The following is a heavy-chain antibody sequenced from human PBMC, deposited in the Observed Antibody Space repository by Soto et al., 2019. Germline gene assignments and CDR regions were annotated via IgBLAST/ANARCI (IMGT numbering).Heavy chain of an antibody. Sequence: TSETLSLTCPVSGGSISSGDYYWSWIRQPPGKGLEWIGYIYYSGSTYYNPSLKSRVTISVDTSKNQFSLKLSSVTAADTAVYYCARVLGVLRFLEWLPDYYYYYGMDVWGQGTTVTVSS. CDR3: ARVLGVLRFLEWLPDYYYYYGMDV. D-gene: IGHD3-3*01. V-gene: IGHV4-30-4*01. CDR1: GGSISSGDYY. J-gene: IGHJ6*02. CDR2: IYYSGST.